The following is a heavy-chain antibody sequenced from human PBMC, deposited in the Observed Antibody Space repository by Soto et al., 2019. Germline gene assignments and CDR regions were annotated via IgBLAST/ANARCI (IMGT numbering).Heavy chain of an antibody. V-gene: IGHV1-3*01. CDR2: INAGNGNT. J-gene: IGHJ6*03. CDR1: GYTFTSYA. CDR3: ARDPAIFGVVTLSYYYYYMDV. D-gene: IGHD3-3*01. Sequence: ASVKVSCKAPGYTFTSYAMHWVRQAPGQRLEWMGWINAGNGNTKYSQKFQGRVTITRDTSASTAYMELSSLRSEDTAVYYCARDPAIFGVVTLSYYYYYMDVWGKGTTVTVSS.